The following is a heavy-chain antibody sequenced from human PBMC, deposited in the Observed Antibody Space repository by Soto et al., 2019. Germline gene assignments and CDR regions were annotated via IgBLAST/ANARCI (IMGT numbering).Heavy chain of an antibody. CDR2: ISYDGSNK. V-gene: IGHV3-30-3*01. CDR3: ARDIGYYGSHPLYYYYGMDV. J-gene: IGHJ6*02. CDR1: GFTFSSYA. Sequence: QVQLVESGGGVVQPGRSLRLSCAASGFTFSSYAMHWVRQAPGKGLERVAVISYDGSNKYYADSVKGRFTISRDNSKNTLYLQMNSLRAEDTAVYYCARDIGYYGSHPLYYYYGMDVWGQGTTVTVSS. D-gene: IGHD1-26*01.